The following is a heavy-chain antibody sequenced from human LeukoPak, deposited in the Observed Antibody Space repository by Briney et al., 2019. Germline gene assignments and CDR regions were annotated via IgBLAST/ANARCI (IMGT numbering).Heavy chain of an antibody. V-gene: IGHV3-30-3*01. J-gene: IGHJ4*02. Sequence: GGSLRLSCAASGFTFSSYAMHWVRQAPGKGLEWVAVISYDGSNKYYADSVKGRFTISRDNSKSTLYLQMNSLRAEDTAVYYCATEFSKYCSGGSCYSNDYWGQGTLVTVSS. CDR3: ATEFSKYCSGGSCYSNDY. D-gene: IGHD2-15*01. CDR1: GFTFSSYA. CDR2: ISYDGSNK.